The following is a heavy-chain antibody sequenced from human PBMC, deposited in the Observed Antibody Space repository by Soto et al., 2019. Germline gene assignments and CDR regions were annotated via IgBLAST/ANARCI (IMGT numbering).Heavy chain of an antibody. CDR1: GFTFSDYY. CDR3: ARHEAWSYYYGKDV. CDR2: ISSSSSYT. D-gene: IGHD2-8*01. J-gene: IGHJ6*02. Sequence: QVQLVESGGGLVKPGGSLRLSCAASGFTFSDYYMSWIRQAPGKGLEWVSYISSSSSYTNYADSVKGRITISRDNAKNSLYLQMNGLRAEDTAVYYCARHEAWSYYYGKDVWGQGTTVTVSS. V-gene: IGHV3-11*06.